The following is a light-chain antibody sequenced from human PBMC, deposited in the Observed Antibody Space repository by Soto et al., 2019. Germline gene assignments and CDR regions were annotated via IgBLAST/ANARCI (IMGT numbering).Light chain of an antibody. CDR1: SSDIGGYNY. V-gene: IGLV2-8*01. J-gene: IGLJ2*01. Sequence: QSALTQPPSASGSPGQSVTISCTGTSSDIGGYNYVSWYQQHPGKAPKVLIYEVTKRPSGVPDRFSGSKSGNTASLTVSGLQAEDEADYYCSSCAGRNTLVFGGGTKLTVL. CDR2: EVT. CDR3: SSCAGRNTLV.